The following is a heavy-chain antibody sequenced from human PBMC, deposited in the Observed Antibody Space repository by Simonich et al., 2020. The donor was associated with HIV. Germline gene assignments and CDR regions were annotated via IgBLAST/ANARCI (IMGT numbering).Heavy chain of an antibody. V-gene: IGHV4-34*01. CDR2: INHRGST. CDR1: GGSFSGYY. CDR3: ARAPHYYDSSGYYSFDY. J-gene: IGHJ4*02. Sequence: QVQLQQWGAGLLKPSETLSLTCAVYGGSFSGYYWNWIRQPPGKGLEWIGEINHRGSTNYNPSLKSRVTISVDTSKNQFSLKLSSVTAADTAVYYCARAPHYYDSSGYYSFDYWGQGTLVTVSS. D-gene: IGHD3-22*01.